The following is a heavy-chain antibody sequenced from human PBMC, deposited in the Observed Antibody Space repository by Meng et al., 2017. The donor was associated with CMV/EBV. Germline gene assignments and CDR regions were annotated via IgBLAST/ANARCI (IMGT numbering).Heavy chain of an antibody. Sequence: SGPTLAKPTQTLTLTCTFSGFSLSTSGVGVGWIRQPPGKALEWRALIYWHDDKRYSPSLKSRLTITKDTSKSQVVLTMTNMDPVDTATYYCAHSWTYYYDSSGRDAFDIWGQGTMVTVSS. CDR2: IYWHDDK. V-gene: IGHV2-5*01. CDR1: GFSLSTSGVG. CDR3: AHSWTYYYDSSGRDAFDI. J-gene: IGHJ3*02. D-gene: IGHD3-22*01.